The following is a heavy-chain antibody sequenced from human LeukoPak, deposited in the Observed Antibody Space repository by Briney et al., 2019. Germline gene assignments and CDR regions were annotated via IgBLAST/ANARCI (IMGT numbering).Heavy chain of an antibody. CDR1: GFTFSSYA. Sequence: GGSLRLSCAASGFTFSSYAMSWVRQAPGKGLQWVSDISGSGGDTCYADSVKGRFTISRDNSKNTLYLQMNSLGAEDTAIYYCAKIAGRYCSGGSCEVDYWGQGTLVIVSS. CDR2: ISGSGGDT. CDR3: AKIAGRYCSGGSCEVDY. D-gene: IGHD2-15*01. V-gene: IGHV3-23*01. J-gene: IGHJ4*02.